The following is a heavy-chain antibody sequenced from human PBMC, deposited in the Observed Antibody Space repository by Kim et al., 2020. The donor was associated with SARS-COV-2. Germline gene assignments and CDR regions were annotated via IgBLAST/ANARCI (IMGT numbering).Heavy chain of an antibody. CDR3: ARDLIWMVRGAFNWFDP. Sequence: GGSLRLSCAASGFTFSDYYMSWIRQAPGKGLEWVSYISSSGSTIYYADSVKGRFTISRDNAKNSLYLQMNSLRAEDTAVYYCARDLIWMVRGAFNWFDPWGQGTLVTVSS. CDR2: ISSSGSTI. V-gene: IGHV3-11*01. D-gene: IGHD3-10*01. CDR1: GFTFSDYY. J-gene: IGHJ5*02.